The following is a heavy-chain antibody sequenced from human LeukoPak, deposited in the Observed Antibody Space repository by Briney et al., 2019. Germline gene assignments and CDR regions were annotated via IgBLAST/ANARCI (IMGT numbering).Heavy chain of an antibody. J-gene: IGHJ5*02. CDR3: ARDLWAAAGSNWFDP. CDR2: ISSSSSYI. V-gene: IGHV3-21*01. Sequence: GGSLRLSCEVSGFTFSSYSMNWVRQAPGKGLEWVSSISSSSSYIYYADSVKGRFTISRDNAKNSLYLQMNSLRAEDTAVYYCARDLWAAAGSNWFDPWGQGTLVTVSS. D-gene: IGHD6-13*01. CDR1: GFTFSSYS.